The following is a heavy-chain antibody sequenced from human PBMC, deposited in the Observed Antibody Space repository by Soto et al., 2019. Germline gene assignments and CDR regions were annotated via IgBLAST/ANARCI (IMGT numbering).Heavy chain of an antibody. V-gene: IGHV1-2*04. J-gene: IGHJ5*02. D-gene: IGHD6-6*01. CDR2: INPNSGGT. Sequence: QVQLVQSGAEVKKPGASVKVTCKASGYTFTGYYMHWVRQAPGQGLEWMGWINPNSGGTNYAQKFQGWVTMTRDTSISTAYMELSRLRSDDTAVYYCVVEYSSSWSTSYWFDPWGQGTLVTVSS. CDR1: GYTFTGYY. CDR3: VVEYSSSWSTSYWFDP.